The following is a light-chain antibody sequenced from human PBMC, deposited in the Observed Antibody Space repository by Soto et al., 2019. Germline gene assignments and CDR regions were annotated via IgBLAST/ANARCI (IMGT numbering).Light chain of an antibody. Sequence: QSALTQPPSASGSPGQSVTISCTGTSSDVGAYKFVSWYQQHPGKAPKLMIYEVTKRPSGVPDRFSGSKSANTASLTVSGLQAEDEADYYCISYAGSNNWVFGGGTQLTVL. J-gene: IGLJ3*02. CDR2: EVT. CDR1: SSDVGAYKF. CDR3: ISYAGSNNWV. V-gene: IGLV2-8*01.